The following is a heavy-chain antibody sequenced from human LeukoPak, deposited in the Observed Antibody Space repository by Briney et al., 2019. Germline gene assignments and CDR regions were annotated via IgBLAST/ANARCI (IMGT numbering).Heavy chain of an antibody. Sequence: SVKVSCKASGGTLDIHVISWVRQAPGQGLEWIGGIIPMLGTPNYAQKFQGRVTITTDESTTTASMEMSSLRSEDTAVYYCARGDYYGSESYWHTKWFDPWGQGTLVTVSS. V-gene: IGHV1-69*05. CDR1: GGTLDIHV. D-gene: IGHD3-10*01. CDR2: IIPMLGTP. CDR3: ARGDYYGSESYWHTKWFDP. J-gene: IGHJ5*02.